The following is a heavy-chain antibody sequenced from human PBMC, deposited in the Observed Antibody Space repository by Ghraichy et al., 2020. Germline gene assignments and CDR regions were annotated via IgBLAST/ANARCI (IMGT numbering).Heavy chain of an antibody. CDR3: ASVAGATKVYYYGMDV. CDR2: INHSGST. CDR1: GGSFSGYY. J-gene: IGHJ6*02. Sequence: SETLSLTCAVYGGSFSGYYWSWIRQPPGKGLEWMGEINHSGSTNYNPSLKSRVTISVDTSKNQFSLKLSSVTAADTAVYYCASVAGATKVYYYGMDVWGQGTTVTVSS. D-gene: IGHD1-26*01. V-gene: IGHV4-34*01.